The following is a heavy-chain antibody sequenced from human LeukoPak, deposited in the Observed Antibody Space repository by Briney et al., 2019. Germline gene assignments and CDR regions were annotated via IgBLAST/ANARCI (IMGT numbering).Heavy chain of an antibody. CDR2: INHGGGT. CDR3: ARHGRRYTNKFNYYFYMDV. J-gene: IGHJ6*03. V-gene: IGHV4-34*01. D-gene: IGHD1-14*01. CDR1: GGSFSGYY. Sequence: PSETLSLTCAVYGGSFSGYYWSWIRQPPGKGLEWIGQINHGGGTNYNPSLKSRVIISADVSKNQFSLKLSSVTAADTALYYCARHGRRYTNKFNYYFYMDVWGKGTTVTVSS.